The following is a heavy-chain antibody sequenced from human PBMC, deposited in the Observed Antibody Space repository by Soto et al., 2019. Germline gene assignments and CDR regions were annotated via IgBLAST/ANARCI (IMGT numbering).Heavy chain of an antibody. V-gene: IGHV3-33*01. CDR3: ARDSPVSSTSCEDFDY. Sequence: QVQLVESGGGVVQPGRSLRLSCAASGFTFSSYGMHWVRQAPGKGLEWVAVIWYDGSNKYYADSVKGRFTISRDNSKNTLYLQMNSLRAEDTAVYYCARDSPVSSTSCEDFDYWGQGTLVTVSS. CDR2: IWYDGSNK. J-gene: IGHJ4*02. D-gene: IGHD2-2*01. CDR1: GFTFSSYG.